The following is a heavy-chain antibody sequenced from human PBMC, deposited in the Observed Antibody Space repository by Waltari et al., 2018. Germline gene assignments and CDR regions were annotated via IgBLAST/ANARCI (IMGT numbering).Heavy chain of an antibody. CDR3: AGADSTQRRGDCFGY. CDR1: GGSIRSSNW. CDR2: IYHSGST. V-gene: IGHV4-4*02. Sequence: QVQLQESGPGLVKPSGTLSLTCAVSGGSIRSSNWWSWVRQPPGKGLEWIGEIYHSGSTNYNPSLKSRVTISVDKSKNQFSLKLSSVTAADTAVYYCAGADSTQRRGDCFGYWGQGTLVTVSS. D-gene: IGHD2-2*01. J-gene: IGHJ4*02.